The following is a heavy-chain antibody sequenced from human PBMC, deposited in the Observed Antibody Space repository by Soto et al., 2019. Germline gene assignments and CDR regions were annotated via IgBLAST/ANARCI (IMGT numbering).Heavy chain of an antibody. Sequence: SFKACVYAFIYYVIHCFRHAPGQGLESMGWINPNSGGTNYAEKFQGRVTITRDTSISTDYMELSGLRSDETAVYYCARDHYYDSSRYYFFAYWGQGTLVTVSS. CDR1: VYAFIYYV. D-gene: IGHD3-22*01. J-gene: IGHJ4*02. CDR2: INPNSGGT. V-gene: IGHV1-2*02. CDR3: ARDHYYDSSRYYFFAY.